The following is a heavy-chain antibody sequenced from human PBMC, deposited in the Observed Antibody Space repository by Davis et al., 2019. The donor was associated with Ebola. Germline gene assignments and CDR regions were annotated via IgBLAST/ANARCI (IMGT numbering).Heavy chain of an antibody. CDR2: IRSKANSYAT. CDR3: TRRDYDILTGYYYCGMDV. D-gene: IGHD3-9*01. J-gene: IGHJ6*02. Sequence: KVSCKASGYTFTSYYMHWVRQASGKGLEWVGRIRSKANSYATAYAASVKGRFTISRDDSKNTAYLQMNSLKTEDTAVYYCTRRDYDILTGYYYCGMDVWGQGTTVTVSS. V-gene: IGHV3-73*01. CDR1: GYTFTSYY.